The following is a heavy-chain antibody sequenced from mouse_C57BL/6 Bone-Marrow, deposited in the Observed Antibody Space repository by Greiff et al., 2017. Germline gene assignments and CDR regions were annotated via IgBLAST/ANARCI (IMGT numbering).Heavy chain of an antibody. J-gene: IGHJ4*01. CDR1: GYTFTDYN. Sequence: EVQLQQSGPELVKPGASVKIPCKASGYTFTDYNMDWVKQSHGKSLEWIGDINPNNGGTIYNQKFKGKATLTVDKSSSTAYMELRSLTSEDTAVYYCARGVATPYYYAMDYWGQGTSVTVSS. CDR3: ARGVATPYYYAMDY. V-gene: IGHV1-18*01. D-gene: IGHD1-1*01. CDR2: INPNNGGT.